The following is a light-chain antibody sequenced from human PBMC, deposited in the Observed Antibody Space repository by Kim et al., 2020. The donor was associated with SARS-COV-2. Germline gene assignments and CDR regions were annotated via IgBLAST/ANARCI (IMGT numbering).Light chain of an antibody. V-gene: IGLV1-44*01. CDR2: SNN. Sequence: GQRVTLPCAGSSANIGSNTVNWYQQRPGTAPKLLIYSNNQRPSGVPDRFSGSKSGSSASLAISGLQSEDEADYYCAAWDDSLNGPVFGGGTQLTVL. CDR1: SANIGSNT. J-gene: IGLJ3*02. CDR3: AAWDDSLNGPV.